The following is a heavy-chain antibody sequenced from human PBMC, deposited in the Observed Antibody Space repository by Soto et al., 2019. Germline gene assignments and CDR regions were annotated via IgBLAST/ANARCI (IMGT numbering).Heavy chain of an antibody. CDR3: PGELLTGLDSLDY. D-gene: IGHD3-10*01. CDR2: INLDGSET. Sequence: EVHLVESGGGLVQPGGSLRLSCAASGFTFSSHWMTWVRQTPGKGLEWVANINLDGSETYYVDSVTGRFTISRDNAKDSLHLQLGTLGFEDPAVYSCPGELLTGLDSLDYWAREPRSSSPQ. V-gene: IGHV3-7*01. CDR1: GFTFSSHW. J-gene: IGHJ4*02.